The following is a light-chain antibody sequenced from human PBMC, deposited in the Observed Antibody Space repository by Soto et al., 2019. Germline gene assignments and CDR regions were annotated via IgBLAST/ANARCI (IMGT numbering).Light chain of an antibody. J-gene: IGKJ4*01. CDR3: QQRSDWPST. CDR1: QSVGTY. V-gene: IGKV3-11*01. CDR2: DSS. Sequence: EIVLTQSPATLSLSPGERATLSCRASQSVGTYFAWYQQKPGQAPRLLIYDSSNRATGIPARFSGSGSGTDFTLTISILEPDDFAVYYCQQRSDWPSTFGGGTKVQMK.